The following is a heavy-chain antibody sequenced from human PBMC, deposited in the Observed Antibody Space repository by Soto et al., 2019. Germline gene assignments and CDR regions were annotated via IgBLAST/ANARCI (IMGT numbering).Heavy chain of an antibody. V-gene: IGHV4-59*01. CDR2: IYYSRST. Sequence: QVQLQESGPALVKPSETLSLTCTVSDGSISSYYWSWIRQPPGKGLEWIGYIYYSRSTNYNPSRKSRVTISVDTSKNQFSLKLSSVTAADTAVYYCARGSSSWSPWGQGTLVTVSS. CDR1: DGSISSYY. CDR3: ARGSSSWSP. J-gene: IGHJ5*02. D-gene: IGHD6-13*01.